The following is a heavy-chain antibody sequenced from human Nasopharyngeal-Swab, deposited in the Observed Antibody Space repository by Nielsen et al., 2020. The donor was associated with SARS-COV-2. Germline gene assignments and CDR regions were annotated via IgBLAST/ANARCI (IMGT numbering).Heavy chain of an antibody. CDR2: IRSKYYGGTP. D-gene: IGHD4/OR15-4a*01. CDR1: GFTFGDYA. Sequence: GGSLRLSCKASGFTFGDYAMSWFRQAPGKGLEWVGFIRSKYYGGTPEYAASVKGRLTISRDDSKSVAYLQMNSLKTEDTAVYYCTFLLFSYAYYDAKWFDPWGQGTLVTVSS. CDR3: TFLLFSYAYYDAKWFDP. V-gene: IGHV3-49*03. J-gene: IGHJ5*02.